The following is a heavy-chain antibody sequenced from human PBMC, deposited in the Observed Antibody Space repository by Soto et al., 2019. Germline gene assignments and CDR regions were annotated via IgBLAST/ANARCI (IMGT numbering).Heavy chain of an antibody. Sequence: PSQTLSLTCAISGDSVSSNSAAWNWIRQSPSRGLEWLGRTYYRYKWYNDYAVYVKSRITIKPDTSKNQFSLQLNSVTTEDTAVYSCARDNLAGIAAPFDPWGQGTLVTVSS. CDR1: GDSVSSNSAA. D-gene: IGHD6-6*01. CDR3: ARDNLAGIAAPFDP. V-gene: IGHV6-1*01. J-gene: IGHJ5*02. CDR2: TYYRYKWYN.